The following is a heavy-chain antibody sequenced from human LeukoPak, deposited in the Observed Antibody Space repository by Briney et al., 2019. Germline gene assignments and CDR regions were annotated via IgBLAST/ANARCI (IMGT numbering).Heavy chain of an antibody. CDR2: ISSSSSYI. CDR3: AKDLMRDRWFGES. D-gene: IGHD3-10*01. V-gene: IGHV3-21*01. CDR1: GFTFSSYS. J-gene: IGHJ5*02. Sequence: GGSLRLSCAASGFTFSSYSMNWVRQAPGKGLEWVSSISSSSSYIYYADSVKGRFTIPRDNSKSTLYLEMNSLRVEDTAVYYCAKDLMRDRWFGESWGQGTLVTVSS.